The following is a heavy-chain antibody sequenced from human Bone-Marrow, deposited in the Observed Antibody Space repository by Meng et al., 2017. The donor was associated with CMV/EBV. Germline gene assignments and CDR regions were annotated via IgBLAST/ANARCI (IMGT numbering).Heavy chain of an antibody. CDR1: GYTFINFG. D-gene: IGHD2-2*01. CDR3: ARCGLEVVPAYNWFDP. CDR2: ISTYNGNT. V-gene: IGHV1-18*01. Sequence: ASVKVSCKASGYTFINFGFSWVRQAPGQGLQWMGWISTYNGNTNYAQKLQGRVTMTTDTSTSTAYMELRSLRSDDTAVYYCARCGLEVVPAYNWFDPWGQGPLVPVPS. J-gene: IGHJ5*02.